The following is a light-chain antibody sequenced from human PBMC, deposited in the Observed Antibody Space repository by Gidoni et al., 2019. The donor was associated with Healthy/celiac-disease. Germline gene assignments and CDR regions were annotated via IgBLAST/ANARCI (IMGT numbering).Light chain of an antibody. CDR3: QQYYSTPPT. V-gene: IGKV4-1*01. CDR2: WAS. J-gene: IGKJ1*01. CDR1: QSVLYSSNNKNY. Sequence: DIVMTQPPDSLPVSLVERATINCKSSQSVLYSSNNKNYLAWYQQKPGQPPKLLIYWASTRESGVPDRFSGSGSGTDFTLTISSLQAEDVAVYYCQQYYSTPPTFGQGTKVEIK.